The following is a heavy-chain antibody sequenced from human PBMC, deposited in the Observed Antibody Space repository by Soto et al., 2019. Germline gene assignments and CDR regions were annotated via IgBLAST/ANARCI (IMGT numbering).Heavy chain of an antibody. Sequence: EVQLLESGGGLVQPGGSLRLSCAASGFTFISYAMNWVRQAPGKGLQWVSAISGGGDATFYADSVKGRFTISRDNSRNTVPLQMNSLGADDTAVYYCARKVPGSTTRPDYWYFDRWGRGTLVTVSS. CDR3: ARKVPGSTTRPDYWYFDR. CDR1: GFTFISYA. D-gene: IGHD3-10*01. CDR2: ISGGGDAT. V-gene: IGHV3-23*01. J-gene: IGHJ2*01.